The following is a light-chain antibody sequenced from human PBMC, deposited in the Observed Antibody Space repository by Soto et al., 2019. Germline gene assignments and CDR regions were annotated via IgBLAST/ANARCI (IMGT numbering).Light chain of an antibody. V-gene: IGLV2-14*01. CDR2: DVS. Sequence: SVLTQPASVSGSPGQSITISCTGTSSDVGGYNYVSWYQQHPGKAPKLMIYDVSNRPSGVSNRFSGSKSGNTASLTISGLQAEDEADYYCSSYTSSSLCVFGTGTKVTVL. CDR3: SSYTSSSLCV. J-gene: IGLJ1*01. CDR1: SSDVGGYNY.